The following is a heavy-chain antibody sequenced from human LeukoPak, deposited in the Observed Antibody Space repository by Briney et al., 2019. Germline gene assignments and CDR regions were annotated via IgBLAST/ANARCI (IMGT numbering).Heavy chain of an antibody. CDR2: VNPNSGNT. Sequence: ASMKVSCKASGYTFTSYDINWVRQATGQGLEWMGWVNPNSGNTGYAQKFQGRVTMTRNTSISTAYMELSSLKSEDTAVYYCARGGEADYYYGMDVWGQETTVTVSS. CDR1: GYTFTSYD. J-gene: IGHJ6*02. CDR3: ARGGEADYYYGMDV. V-gene: IGHV1-8*01. D-gene: IGHD3-10*01.